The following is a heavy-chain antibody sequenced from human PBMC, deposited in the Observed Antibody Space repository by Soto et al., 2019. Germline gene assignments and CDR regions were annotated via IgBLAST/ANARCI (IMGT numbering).Heavy chain of an antibody. D-gene: IGHD6-13*01. J-gene: IGHJ6*03. CDR2: IIPILGIA. V-gene: IGHV1-69*08. Sequence: QVQLVQSGAEVKKPGSSVKVSCKASGGTFSSYTISWVRQAPGQGLEWMGRIIPILGIANYAQKFQGRVTINADKSTSTAYMELSSLRSEDTAVYYCARDRDSSTHYYYYYYMDVWGKGTTVTVSS. CDR3: ARDRDSSTHYYYYYYMDV. CDR1: GGTFSSYT.